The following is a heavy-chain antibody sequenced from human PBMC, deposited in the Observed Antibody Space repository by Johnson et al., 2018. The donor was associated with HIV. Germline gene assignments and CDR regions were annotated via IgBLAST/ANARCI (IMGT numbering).Heavy chain of an antibody. D-gene: IGHD2-8*02. CDR3: AARYWPPIRAAFDM. CDR1: GFSFDDYG. CDR2: IRYDGSNK. J-gene: IGHJ3*02. V-gene: IGHV3-30*02. Sequence: QVQLVESGGGLVQPGGSLRLSCAASGFSFDDYGMSWVRQPPGKGLEWVAFIRYDGSNKYYADSVKGRFTISRDNSKNSLYLQMNSLRAEDTAFYYCAARYWPPIRAAFDMWGQGTMVTVSS.